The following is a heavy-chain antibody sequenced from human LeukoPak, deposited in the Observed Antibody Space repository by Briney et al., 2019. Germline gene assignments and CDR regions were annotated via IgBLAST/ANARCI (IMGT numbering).Heavy chain of an antibody. V-gene: IGHV1-2*02. CDR2: INPNSGGT. CDR3: ARGYYDFWSGYYPAEGYMDV. D-gene: IGHD3-3*01. J-gene: IGHJ6*03. Sequence: ASVKVSCKASGGTFSSYAISWVRQAPGQGLEWMGWINPNSGGTNYAQKFQGRVTMTRDTSISTAYMELSRLRSDDTAVYYCARGYYDFWSGYYPAEGYMDVWGKGTTVTVSS. CDR1: GGTFSSYA.